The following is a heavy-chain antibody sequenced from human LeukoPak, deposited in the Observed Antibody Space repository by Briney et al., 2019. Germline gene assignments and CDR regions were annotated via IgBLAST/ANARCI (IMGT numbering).Heavy chain of an antibody. D-gene: IGHD1-26*01. CDR1: GFTFSSYA. Sequence: GGSLRLSCAASGFTFSSYAMSWVRQAPGKGLEWVSGISESGGSIFYAGSVKGRFTISRDNSKNTLHLQMNSLRAEDTAVYYCAKDRSRGSYYYYYGMDVWGQGTTVTVSS. CDR2: ISESGGSI. J-gene: IGHJ6*02. V-gene: IGHV3-23*01. CDR3: AKDRSRGSYYYYYGMDV.